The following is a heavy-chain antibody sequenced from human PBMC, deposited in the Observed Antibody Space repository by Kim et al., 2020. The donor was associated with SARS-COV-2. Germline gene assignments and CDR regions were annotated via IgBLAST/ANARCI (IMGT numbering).Heavy chain of an antibody. V-gene: IGHV4-39*07. CDR3: ARGRSVMVRGVTPYNWFDP. CDR1: GGSISSSSYY. CDR2: IYYSGST. J-gene: IGHJ5*02. D-gene: IGHD3-10*01. Sequence: SETLSLTCTVSGGSISSSSYYWGWIRQPPGKGLEWIGSIYYSGSTYYNPSLKSRVTISVDTSKNQFSLKLSSVTAADTAVYYCARGRSVMVRGVTPYNWFDPWGQGTLVTVSS.